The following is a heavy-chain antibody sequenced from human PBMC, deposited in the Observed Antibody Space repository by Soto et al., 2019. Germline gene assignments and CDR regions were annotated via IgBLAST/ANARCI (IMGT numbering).Heavy chain of an antibody. J-gene: IGHJ2*01. CDR2: ISSSSSTI. CDR3: ARVGSTRSGDWYFDL. D-gene: IGHD2-2*01. CDR1: GFTFSSYS. V-gene: IGHV3-48*04. Sequence: GGSLRLSCAASGFTFSSYSMNWVRQAPGKGLEWVSYISSSSSTIYYADSVKGRFTISRDNAKNSLYLQMNSLRAEDTAVYYCARVGSTRSGDWYFDLWGRGTLVTFSS.